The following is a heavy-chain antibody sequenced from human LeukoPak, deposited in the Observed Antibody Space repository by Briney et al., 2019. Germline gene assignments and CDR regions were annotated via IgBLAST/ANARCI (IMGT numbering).Heavy chain of an antibody. Sequence: GGTVSLLCAVSGLTFSTYSMQWVRQASGMGLECVAVISDVGCIKYYAESVKERLAISTDNSKNPLYLHMRSLRAEDTPVYYCARDGKGYCSSASCFGITYYGLDVWGQGTTVTVSS. J-gene: IGHJ6*02. CDR2: ISDVGCIK. CDR3: ARDGKGYCSSASCFGITYYGLDV. D-gene: IGHD2-2*01. V-gene: IGHV3-30*09. CDR1: GLTFSTYS.